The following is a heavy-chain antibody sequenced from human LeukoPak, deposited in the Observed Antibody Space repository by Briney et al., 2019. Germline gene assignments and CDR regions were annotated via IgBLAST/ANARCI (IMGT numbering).Heavy chain of an antibody. CDR1: GYTFTSYD. CDR2: ISAYNGNT. Sequence: ASVKVSCKASGYTFTSYDINWVRQAPGQGLEWMGWISAYNGNTNYAQKLQGRVTMTTDTSTSTAYMELRSLRSDDTAVYYCARDTGDYYDLGYWGQGTLVTVSS. J-gene: IGHJ4*02. V-gene: IGHV1-18*01. D-gene: IGHD3-22*01. CDR3: ARDTGDYYDLGY.